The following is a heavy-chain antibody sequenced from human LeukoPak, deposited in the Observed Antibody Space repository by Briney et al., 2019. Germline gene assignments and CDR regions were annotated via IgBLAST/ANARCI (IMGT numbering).Heavy chain of an antibody. V-gene: IGHV3-48*01. J-gene: IGHJ6*03. D-gene: IGHD6-13*01. CDR2: ISSSSSTI. Sequence: GGSLRLSCAASGFTFSSYSMNWVRQAPGKGLEWVSYISSSSSTIYYADSVKGRFTISRDNAKNSLYLQMNSLRAEDTAVYYCAREYSIYYYYMDVWGKGTTVTISS. CDR3: AREYSIYYYYMDV. CDR1: GFTFSSYS.